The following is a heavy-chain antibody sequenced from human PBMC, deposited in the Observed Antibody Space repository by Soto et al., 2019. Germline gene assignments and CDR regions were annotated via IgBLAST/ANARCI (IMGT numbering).Heavy chain of an antibody. CDR1: GFTVSSNY. CDR2: IYISGTT. CDR3: ARNRAAYGGGEYFQD. Sequence: EVQLVESGGGLVQPGGSLRLSCAASGFTVSSNYISWVRQAPGKGLEWVSTIYISGTTYYADSVKGRFTISSDNSKNTLYLHMNSLRAEDTAVFYCARNRAAYGGGEYFQDWGQGTLVTVAS. D-gene: IGHD2-21*01. V-gene: IGHV3-66*01. J-gene: IGHJ1*01.